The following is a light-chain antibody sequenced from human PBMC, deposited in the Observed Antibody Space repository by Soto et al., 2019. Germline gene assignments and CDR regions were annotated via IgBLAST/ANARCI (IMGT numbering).Light chain of an antibody. CDR2: GAS. Sequence: EIVLTQSPGTLSLSPGERATLSCRASQSVSSSYLAWYQQKPGQAPRLLIYGASSRATGIPDRFSGSGSGTDFTLTISRLEPEDFAVYYCQQHGSSPPGTFGQGTKVEIK. J-gene: IGKJ1*01. V-gene: IGKV3-20*01. CDR1: QSVSSSY. CDR3: QQHGSSPPGT.